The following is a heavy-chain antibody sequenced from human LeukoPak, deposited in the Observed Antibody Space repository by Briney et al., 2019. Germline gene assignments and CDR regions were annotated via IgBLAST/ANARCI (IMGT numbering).Heavy chain of an antibody. V-gene: IGHV1-3*01. D-gene: IGHD3-10*01. CDR2: INAGNGNT. J-gene: IGHJ4*02. CDR3: ARVYYGSGSYPDY. Sequence: ASVKVSCKASGYTFTSYAMHWVRQAPGQRLEWMGWINAGNGNTKYTQKFQGRVTITRDTSASTAYMELSSLRSEDTAVYYCARVYYGSGSYPDYWGQGTLVTVSS. CDR1: GYTFTSYA.